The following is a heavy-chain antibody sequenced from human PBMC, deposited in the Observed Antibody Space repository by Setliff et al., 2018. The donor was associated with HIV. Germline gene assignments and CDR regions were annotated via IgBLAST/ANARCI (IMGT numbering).Heavy chain of an antibody. D-gene: IGHD1-1*01. CDR3: ARTSGARTTDY. J-gene: IGHJ4*02. V-gene: IGHV5-51*01. CDR1: GYTFTNYW. Sequence: PGESLKISCRGSGYTFTNYWIGWVRQMPGRGLEWMGIIYPGDSDTRYSPSFEGQVTMSADKSINTAYLQWSYLKASDSAMYYCARTSGARTTDYWGQGTLVTVSS. CDR2: IYPGDSDT.